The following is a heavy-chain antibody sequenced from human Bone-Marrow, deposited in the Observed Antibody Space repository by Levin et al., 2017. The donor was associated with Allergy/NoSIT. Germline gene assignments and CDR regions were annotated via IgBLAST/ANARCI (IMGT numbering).Heavy chain of an antibody. CDR1: GGFVTSGGHY. Sequence: PSETLSLTCNVTGGFVTSGGHYWTWFRQPPGKGLEWIGYIYYSDNTNYNPSLMGRVTMSLDTPKNQFSLRLTSVTAADTAVYYCATQRYVDDVWFDPWGQGTLVTVSS. V-gene: IGHV4-61*08. CDR2: IYYSDNT. J-gene: IGHJ5*02. CDR3: ATQRYVDDVWFDP. D-gene: IGHD1-1*01.